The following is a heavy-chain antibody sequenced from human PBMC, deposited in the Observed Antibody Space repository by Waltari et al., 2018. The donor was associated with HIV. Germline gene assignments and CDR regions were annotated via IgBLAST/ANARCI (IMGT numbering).Heavy chain of an antibody. J-gene: IGHJ2*01. CDR3: ARGAVENWYFDL. CDR2: IYSGGST. Sequence: EVQLVESGGGWIQPGGSMSLSCEASGFTVGSTYMGWVRQAPGKGLEWVSVIYSGGSTYYADSVKGRFTISRDNSKNTLYLQMNSLRAEDTAVYYCARGAVENWYFDLWGRGTLVTVSS. D-gene: IGHD1-1*01. CDR1: GFTVGSTY. V-gene: IGHV3-53*01.